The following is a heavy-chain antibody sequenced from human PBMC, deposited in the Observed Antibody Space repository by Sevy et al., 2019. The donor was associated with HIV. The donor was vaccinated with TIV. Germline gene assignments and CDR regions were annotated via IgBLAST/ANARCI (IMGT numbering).Heavy chain of an antibody. CDR2: IKSKTDGGTT. V-gene: IGHV3-15*01. CDR3: TTGPGSNYYDSSGKRVYFDY. CDR1: GFTFSNAW. J-gene: IGHJ4*02. D-gene: IGHD3-22*01. Sequence: WGSLRLSCAASGFTFSNAWMSWVRQAPGKGLEWVGRIKSKTDGGTTDYAAPVKGRFTISRDDSKNTLYLQMNSLKTEDTAVYYCTTGPGSNYYDSSGKRVYFDYWGQGTLVTVSS.